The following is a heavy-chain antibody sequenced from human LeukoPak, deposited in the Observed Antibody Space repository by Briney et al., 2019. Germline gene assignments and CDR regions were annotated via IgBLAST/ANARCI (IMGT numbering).Heavy chain of an antibody. CDR1: GFTFSSYA. V-gene: IGHV3-23*01. D-gene: IGHD5-18*01. J-gene: IGHJ4*02. Sequence: GGSLRLSCAASGFTFSSYAMSWVRQAPGKGLEWVSAISGSGGSAYYADSVKGRFTISRDNSKNTLYLQMNSLRAEDTAVYYCAKAMGYSYERGFDYWGQGTLVTVSS. CDR3: AKAMGYSYERGFDY. CDR2: ISGSGGSA.